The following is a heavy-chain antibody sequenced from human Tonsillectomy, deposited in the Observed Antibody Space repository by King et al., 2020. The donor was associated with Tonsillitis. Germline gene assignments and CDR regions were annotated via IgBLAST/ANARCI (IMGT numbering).Heavy chain of an antibody. Sequence: VQLQESGGGLVQPGGSLRLSCAASGFSFSAYAMTWVRQAPGKGLDWVSGITDSGATTYYADSVKGRFTISRDNSKNTLYLQMNSLRAEETAIYYCAPDLTLFLAGFDSWGRGTMVTVSS. J-gene: IGHJ3*02. CDR1: GFSFSAYA. D-gene: IGHD3-3*01. V-gene: IGHV3-23*01. CDR3: APDLTLFLAGFDS. CDR2: ITDSGATT.